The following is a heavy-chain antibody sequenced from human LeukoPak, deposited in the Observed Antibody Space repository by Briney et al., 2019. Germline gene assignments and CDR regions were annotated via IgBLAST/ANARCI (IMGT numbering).Heavy chain of an antibody. Sequence: GSLRLSCAASGFTFSSYSMNWVRQAPGKGLEWVSSISSSSSYIYYADSVKGRFTISRGNAKNSLYLQMNSLRAEDTAVYYCASQAAMVSSPSPDYWGQGTLVTVSS. J-gene: IGHJ4*02. V-gene: IGHV3-21*01. CDR3: ASQAAMVSSPSPDY. CDR2: ISSSSSYI. CDR1: GFTFSSYS. D-gene: IGHD5-18*01.